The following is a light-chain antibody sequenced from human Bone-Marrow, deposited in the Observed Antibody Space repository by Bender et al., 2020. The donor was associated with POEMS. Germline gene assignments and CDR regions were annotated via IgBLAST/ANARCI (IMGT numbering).Light chain of an antibody. J-gene: IGLJ2*01. CDR3: QFYDYIVGGSV. CDR1: TSNIGATYD. Sequence: QSVLTQPPSVSGAPGQTVTISCSGTTSNIGATYDVLWYQQLPGSAPKLLIYGDSNRHSGVPDRFSGSKSGTSASLAITGLQPNDEADYYCQFYDYIVGGSVFGGGTRLSVL. CDR2: GDS. V-gene: IGLV1-40*01.